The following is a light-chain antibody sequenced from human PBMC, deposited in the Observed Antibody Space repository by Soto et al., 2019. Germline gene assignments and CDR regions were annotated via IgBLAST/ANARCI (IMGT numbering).Light chain of an antibody. V-gene: IGKV1-9*01. Sequence: DIQLTQSPSFLFPSLGYRVTITCRASQGISTYLAWYQQNPGKAPKLLIYAASTLQSGVPSRFSGSGSGTEFALAISRLQPEDFATYYCQQLITYPQTFGQGTKVDIK. J-gene: IGKJ1*01. CDR1: QGISTY. CDR2: AAS. CDR3: QQLITYPQT.